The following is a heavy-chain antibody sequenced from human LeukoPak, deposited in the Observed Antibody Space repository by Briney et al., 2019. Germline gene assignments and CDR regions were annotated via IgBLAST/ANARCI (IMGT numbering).Heavy chain of an antibody. CDR1: GYTFTSYG. V-gene: IGHV1-69*05. D-gene: IGHD6-19*01. CDR2: IIPIFGTA. Sequence: GASVKVSCKASGYTFTSYGISWVRQAPGQGLEWMGGIIPIFGTANYAQKFQGRVTITTDESTSTAYMELSSLRSEDTAVYYCARGRASAAQFDPWGQGTLVTVSS. J-gene: IGHJ5*02. CDR3: ARGRASAAQFDP.